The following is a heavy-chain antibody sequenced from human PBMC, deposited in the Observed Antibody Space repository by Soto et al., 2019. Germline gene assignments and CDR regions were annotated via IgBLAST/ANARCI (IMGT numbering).Heavy chain of an antibody. D-gene: IGHD6-19*01. J-gene: IGHJ4*02. CDR3: ARSAGWYAVHS. V-gene: IGHV4-4*02. CDR1: GDSVSSPYY. CDR2: VFHTGTT. Sequence: QVQLQESGPGLVKPSGTLSLTCAVSGDSVSSPYYWCWVRQPPGKGLEWIGEVFHTGTTSYNPSPSSRVTISMDKSINQFSLDLSSVTAADTAVYYCARSAGWYAVHSWGPGTLVIVSS.